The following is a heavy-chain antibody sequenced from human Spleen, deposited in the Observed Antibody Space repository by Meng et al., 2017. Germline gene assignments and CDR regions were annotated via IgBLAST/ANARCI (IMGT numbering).Heavy chain of an antibody. V-gene: IGHV1-18*01. J-gene: IGHJ4*02. CDR3: ARDRGGLPDY. D-gene: IGHD2-15*01. CDR1: GYTFSSYG. CDR2: ISVYNGNT. Sequence: QVQLVPSGAEVKKPGASVKVSCKASGYTFSSYGISWVRQAPGQGLEWMGLISVYNGNTNHAQRFQGRVTMTTDTSTSTAYMELRTLRSDDTAVYYCARDRGGLPDYWGQGTLVTVSS.